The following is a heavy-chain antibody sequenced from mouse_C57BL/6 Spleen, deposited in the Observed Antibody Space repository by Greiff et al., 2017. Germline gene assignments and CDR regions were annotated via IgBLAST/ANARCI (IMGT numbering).Heavy chain of an antibody. D-gene: IGHD1-1*01. V-gene: IGHV2-2*01. CDR1: GFSLTSYG. J-gene: IGHJ4*01. CDR3: ARNIGITPYAMDY. Sequence: QVQLQQSGPGLVQPSQSLSITCTVSGFSLTSYGVHWVRQSPGKGLEWLGVIWSGGSTDYNAAFISRLSISKDNSKSQVFFKMNSLQADDTAIYYCARNIGITPYAMDYWGQGTSVTVSS. CDR2: IWSGGST.